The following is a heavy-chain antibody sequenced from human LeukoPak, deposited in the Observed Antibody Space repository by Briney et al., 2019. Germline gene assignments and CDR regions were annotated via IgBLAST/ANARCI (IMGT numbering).Heavy chain of an antibody. D-gene: IGHD6-13*01. V-gene: IGHV3-21*01. CDR3: ARYSNTSTWNSNWLDP. J-gene: IGHJ5*02. Sequence: PGGSLRLSCAASGFTFSSYGMNWVRQTPGKGLEWVSSISSSGSYIYYADSVKGRFTISRDNVKNSLYLHMDSLRPEDTAAYYGARYSNTSTWNSNWLDPWGQGTLVTVSS. CDR2: ISSSGSYI. CDR1: GFTFSSYG.